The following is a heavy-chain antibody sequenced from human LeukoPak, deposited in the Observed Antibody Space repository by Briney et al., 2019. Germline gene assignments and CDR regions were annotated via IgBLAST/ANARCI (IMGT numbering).Heavy chain of an antibody. CDR2: IYSGGST. J-gene: IGHJ4*02. Sequence: GGSLRLSCAASGFTVSSNYMSWVRQAPGKGLEWVSVIYSGGSTYYADSVKGRFTISRDNSKNTLYLQMNSLRAEDTAVYYCAKGPGRGATGIFDYWGQGTLVTVSS. D-gene: IGHD1-26*01. CDR1: GFTVSSNY. CDR3: AKGPGRGATGIFDY. V-gene: IGHV3-66*01.